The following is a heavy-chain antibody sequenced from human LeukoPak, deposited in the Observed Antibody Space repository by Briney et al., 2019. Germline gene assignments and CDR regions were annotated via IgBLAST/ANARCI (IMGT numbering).Heavy chain of an antibody. CDR3: ARDRIGSGWYKDYYYGMDV. Sequence: ASVKVSCKASGYTFTNYGFSWVRQAPGQGLEWMGWISAYNGYTDYAQKLQFRVTMTTDTSTSTAYMELRSLRSDDTAVYYCARDRIGSGWYKDYYYGMDVWGQGTTVTVSS. CDR1: GYTFTNYG. V-gene: IGHV1-18*01. CDR2: ISAYNGYT. D-gene: IGHD6-19*01. J-gene: IGHJ6*02.